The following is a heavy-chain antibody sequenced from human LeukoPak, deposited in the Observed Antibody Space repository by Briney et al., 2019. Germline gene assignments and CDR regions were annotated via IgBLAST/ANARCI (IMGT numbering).Heavy chain of an antibody. D-gene: IGHD5-24*01. Sequence: SVTLSLTCTVSGASISSDYWTWSRQPPGKGLQWIGHIYYSGSTNYSPSLKSRVTISVDMSKNQISLKLSSVTAAETAVYYCACRDGTEWGQGTLVTVSS. CDR3: ACRDGTE. V-gene: IGHV4-59*08. J-gene: IGHJ4*02. CDR2: IYYSGST. CDR1: GASISSDY.